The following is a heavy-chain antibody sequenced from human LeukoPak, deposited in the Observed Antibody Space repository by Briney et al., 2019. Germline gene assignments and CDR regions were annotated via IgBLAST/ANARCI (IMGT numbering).Heavy chain of an antibody. J-gene: IGHJ5*02. CDR1: GFTFSSYW. V-gene: IGHV3-7*01. Sequence: GGSLRLSCAASGFTFSSYWMSWVRQAPGKGLEWVANIKQDGSEKYYVDSVKGRFTISRDNAKNSLYLQMNSLRAEYTAAYYCARVLNKGSSTSWSDPWGQGTLVTVSS. CDR2: IKQDGSEK. CDR3: ARVLNKGSSTSWSDP. D-gene: IGHD2-2*01.